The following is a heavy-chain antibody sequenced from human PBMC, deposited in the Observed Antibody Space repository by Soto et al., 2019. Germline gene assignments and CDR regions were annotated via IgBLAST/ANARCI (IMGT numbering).Heavy chain of an antibody. CDR2: ISYDGSNK. CDR1: GFTFSSYA. V-gene: IGHV3-30-3*01. D-gene: IGHD3-9*01. CDR3: ARDNGYYDILTGHYYYYGMDV. Sequence: GGSLRLSCAASGFTFSSYAMHWVRQAPGKGLEWVAVISYDGSNKYYADSVKGRFTISRDNSKNTLYLQMNSLRAEDTAVYYCARDNGYYDILTGHYYYYGMDVWGQGTTVTVSS. J-gene: IGHJ6*02.